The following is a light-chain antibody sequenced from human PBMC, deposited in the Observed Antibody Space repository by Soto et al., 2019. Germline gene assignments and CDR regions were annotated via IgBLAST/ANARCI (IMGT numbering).Light chain of an antibody. Sequence: QSALTQPPSVSGSPGQSVTISCTGTSSDVGACNFVSWYQQYPGKAPKLIIFDVSARPSGVPDRFSGSKSGNTASLTISGLQADDEADYYCCSYAGTYSPVLGGGTKLTVL. CDR3: CSYAGTYSPV. V-gene: IGLV2-11*01. J-gene: IGLJ2*01. CDR2: DVS. CDR1: SSDVGACNF.